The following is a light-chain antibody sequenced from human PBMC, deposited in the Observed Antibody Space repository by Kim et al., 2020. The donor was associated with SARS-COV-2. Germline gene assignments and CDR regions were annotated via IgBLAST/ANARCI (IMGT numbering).Light chain of an antibody. CDR1: KVGDKF. CDR3: QAWDSSTVV. CDR2: QHN. V-gene: IGLV3-1*01. J-gene: IGLJ2*01. Sequence: SSPHEQTASITCRGDKVGDKFAGWYQQKPGQSPVLVIYQHNKRPSGIPERCSGSNSGNTATLTISGTQAMDEADYYCQAWDSSTVVFGGGTQLTVL.